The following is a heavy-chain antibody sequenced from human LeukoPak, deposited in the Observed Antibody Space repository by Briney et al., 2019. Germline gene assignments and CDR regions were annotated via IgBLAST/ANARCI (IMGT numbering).Heavy chain of an antibody. CDR2: IKQDGSEK. CDR1: GFTFSSYW. J-gene: IGHJ5*02. Sequence: GGSLRLSCAASGFTFSSYWMSWVRQAPGKGLEWVANIKQDGSEKYYVDSVKGRFTISRDNAKNSLYPQMNSLRAEDTAVYYCARDLTISVGPSWFDPWGQGTLVTVSS. D-gene: IGHD3-3*01. CDR3: ARDLTISVGPSWFDP. V-gene: IGHV3-7*01.